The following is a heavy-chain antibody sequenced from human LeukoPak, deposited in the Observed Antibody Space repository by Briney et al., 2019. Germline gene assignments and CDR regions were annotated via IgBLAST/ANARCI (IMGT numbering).Heavy chain of an antibody. CDR3: GGGRAEFFER. D-gene: IGHD2-15*01. CDR1: VAPILTSKYY. Sequence: PSWTLSLTRTVSVAPILTSKYYGGWIRQPPGKGLVWVGSFYGSGDTFYSPSLEGRLRISVDTAKNVLSLKLSSVTAAGTAVYFCGGGRAEFFERWGQGTLVSVSS. CDR2: FYGSGDT. V-gene: IGHV4-39*01. J-gene: IGHJ1*01.